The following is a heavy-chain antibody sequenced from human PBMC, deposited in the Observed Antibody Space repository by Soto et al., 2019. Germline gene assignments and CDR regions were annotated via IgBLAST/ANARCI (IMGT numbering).Heavy chain of an antibody. CDR2: IYHSGSP. V-gene: IGHV4-4*02. CDR1: GGSISSGTW. J-gene: IGHJ4*02. Sequence: PSETLSLTCAVSGGSISSGTWWSWVRQPPGRGLEWIGEIYHSGSPNYNPSLKSRVSMSIDTSKDQFSLKLKSVTAADTALYFCARQRNSVVTQAYFDVWGPGSLVTVSS. D-gene: IGHD2-21*02. CDR3: ARQRNSVVTQAYFDV.